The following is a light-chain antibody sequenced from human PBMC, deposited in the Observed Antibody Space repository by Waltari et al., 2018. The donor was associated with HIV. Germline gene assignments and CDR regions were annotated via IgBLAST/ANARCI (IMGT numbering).Light chain of an antibody. Sequence: SYVLTQPPSLSVAPGKTASITCGGNNIGSKSVHWYQQKPGQAPVLVIYDDNDRPSGIPERFSGSNSADTATLTVSSVEAGDEADYYCQVCDITCDHLLFGGGTKLTVL. V-gene: IGLV3-21*04. J-gene: IGLJ3*02. CDR1: NIGSKS. CDR2: DDN. CDR3: QVCDITCDHLL.